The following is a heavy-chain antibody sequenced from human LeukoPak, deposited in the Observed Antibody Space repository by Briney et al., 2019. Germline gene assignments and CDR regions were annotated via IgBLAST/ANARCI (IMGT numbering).Heavy chain of an antibody. D-gene: IGHD3/OR15-3a*01. CDR3: ARDWTNWLDP. CDR2: IRSDGNNI. Sequence: GGSLRLSCAASGFSFSSYGMDWVRQAPGKGLEWVAFIRSDGNNIHYAASVKDRFTISRDNSNNMLYLQMNSLRPEDTAVFYCARDWTNWLDPWGQGTVVTVSS. CDR1: GFSFSSYG. V-gene: IGHV3-30*02. J-gene: IGHJ5*02.